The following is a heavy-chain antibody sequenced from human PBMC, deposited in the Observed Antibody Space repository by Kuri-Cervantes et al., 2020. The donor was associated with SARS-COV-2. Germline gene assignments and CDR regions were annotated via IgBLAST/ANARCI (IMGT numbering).Heavy chain of an antibody. V-gene: IGHV1-69*13. CDR3: ALGYWGSGYPRYYYYMDV. J-gene: IGHJ6*03. Sequence: SVKVSCKASGGTFSRYAINWVRQAPGQGPEWMGGIIPIFGTPNYAQKFQGRVTLTADESTSTAYMELSSLRSEDTAVYYCALGYWGSGYPRYYYYMDVWGKGTTVTVSS. CDR2: IIPIFGTP. D-gene: IGHD3-22*01. CDR1: GGTFSRYA.